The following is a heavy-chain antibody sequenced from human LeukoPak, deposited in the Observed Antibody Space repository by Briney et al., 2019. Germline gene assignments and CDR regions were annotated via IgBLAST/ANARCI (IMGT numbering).Heavy chain of an antibody. CDR2: IWYDGSLK. V-gene: IGHV3-33*06. Sequence: GGSLTLSCAASGFTFNNYPMHWVRQAAGKGLEWVAVIWYDGSLKFYADSVKDRFTISRDNSKNTLHLQMNSLRAEDTAIYYCAKDLGLRGSPGPFDIWGQGTMVTVSS. D-gene: IGHD1-26*01. CDR3: AKDLGLRGSPGPFDI. J-gene: IGHJ3*02. CDR1: GFTFNNYP.